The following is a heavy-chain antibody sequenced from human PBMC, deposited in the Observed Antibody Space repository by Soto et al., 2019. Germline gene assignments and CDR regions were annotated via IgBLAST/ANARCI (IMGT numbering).Heavy chain of an antibody. J-gene: IGHJ4*02. CDR1: GFTFSSYG. V-gene: IGHV3-30*18. CDR3: AKMSRDSSSWLPNY. CDR2: ISYDGSNK. Sequence: PGGSLRLSCAASGFTFSSYGMHWVRQAPGKGLEWVAVISYDGSNKYYADSVKGRFTISRDNSKNTLYLQMNSLRAEDTAVYYCAKMSRDSSSWLPNYWGQGTLVTVSS. D-gene: IGHD6-13*01.